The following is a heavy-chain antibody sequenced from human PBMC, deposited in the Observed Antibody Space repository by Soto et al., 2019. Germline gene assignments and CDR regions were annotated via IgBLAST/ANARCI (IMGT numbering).Heavy chain of an antibody. V-gene: IGHV3-23*01. CDR3: AKDPGKKGSRDIVGAI. CDR2: ISGSGGST. CDR1: GFTFSSYA. J-gene: IGHJ6*02. D-gene: IGHD3-22*01. Sequence: GGSLRLSCAASGFTFSSYAMSWVRQAPGKGLEWVSAISGSGGSTYYADSVKGRFTISRDNSKNTLYLQMNSLRAEDTAVYYCAKDPGKKGSRDIVGAIWAQRTTVTVSS.